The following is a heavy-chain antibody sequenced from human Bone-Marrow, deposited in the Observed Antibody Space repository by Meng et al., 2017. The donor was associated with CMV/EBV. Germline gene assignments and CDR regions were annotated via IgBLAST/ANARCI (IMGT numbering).Heavy chain of an antibody. CDR2: ISSNGGST. CDR3: ANNVFDI. CDR1: GFTFSSYA. J-gene: IGHJ3*02. V-gene: IGHV3-64*02. Sequence: GESLKISCAASGFTFSSYAMHWVRQAPGKGLEYVSAISSNGGSTYYADSVKGRFTISRDNSKNTLYLQMGSLRAEDMAVYYCANNVFDIWGQGTMVTVSS.